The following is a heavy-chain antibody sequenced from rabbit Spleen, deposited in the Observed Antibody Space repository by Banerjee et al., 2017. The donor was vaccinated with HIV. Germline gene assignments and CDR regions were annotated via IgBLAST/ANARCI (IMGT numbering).Heavy chain of an antibody. CDR3: ARDGAGGSYFAL. CDR1: GFSFSSGYD. V-gene: IGHV1S45*01. D-gene: IGHD8-1*01. J-gene: IGHJ6*01. CDR2: LYSGIGGNT. Sequence: QEQLEESGGDLVKPGASLTLTCTASGFSFSSGYDMCWVRQAPGKGLEWIASLYSGIGGNTYYASWAKGRFTISRSTSLNTVDLKMTSLTAADTATYFCARDGAGGSYFALWGPGTLVTVS.